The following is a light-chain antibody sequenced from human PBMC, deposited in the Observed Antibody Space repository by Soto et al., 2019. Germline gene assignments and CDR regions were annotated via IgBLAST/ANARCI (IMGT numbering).Light chain of an antibody. CDR1: SSDVGGYNY. CDR2: EVS. Sequence: QSVLTQPPSASGSPGQSVTISCTGTSSDVGGYNYVSWYQQHPGKAPKLMIYEVSKRPSGVPDRFSGSKSGNTASLTVSGLQAEDEADYYCAAWDYSLNGHVVFGGGTKLTVL. V-gene: IGLV2-8*01. J-gene: IGLJ2*01. CDR3: AAWDYSLNGHVV.